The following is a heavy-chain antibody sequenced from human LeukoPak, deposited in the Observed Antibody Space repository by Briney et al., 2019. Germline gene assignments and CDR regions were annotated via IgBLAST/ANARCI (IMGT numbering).Heavy chain of an antibody. V-gene: IGHV3-9*01. CDR3: AKDHSSSWYWNWFDP. D-gene: IGHD6-13*01. CDR1: GFTFDDYA. CDR2: ISWNSGSI. Sequence: GRSLRLSCAASGFTFDDYAMHWVRQARGKGLEWVSGISWNSGSIVYADSVKGRFTISRDNAKNSLYLQMNSLRAEDTALYYCAKDHSSSWYWNWFDPWGQGTLVTVSS. J-gene: IGHJ5*02.